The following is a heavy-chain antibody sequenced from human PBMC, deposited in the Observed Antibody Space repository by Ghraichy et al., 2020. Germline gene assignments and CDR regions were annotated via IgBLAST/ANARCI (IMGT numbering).Heavy chain of an antibody. CDR1: GFTFSNYD. V-gene: IGHV3-48*02. J-gene: IGHJ4*02. CDR3: ARLGGRYFDY. D-gene: IGHD3-9*01. CDR2: ITTSSSSI. Sequence: GGSLRLSCAASGFTFSNYDMNWVRQAPGKGLEWISYITTSSSSIYYADSVKGRFTISRDNAKNSLYLQMNSLGDEDTAVYYCARLGGRYFDYWGQGTLVTVSS.